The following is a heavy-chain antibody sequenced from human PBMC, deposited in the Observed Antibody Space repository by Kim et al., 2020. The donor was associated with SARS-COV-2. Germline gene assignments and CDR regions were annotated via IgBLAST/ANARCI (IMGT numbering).Heavy chain of an antibody. CDR1: GGSISSYY. V-gene: IGHV4-59*13. Sequence: SETLSLTCTVSGGSISSYYWSWIRQPPGKGLEWIGYIYYSGSTNYNPSLKSRVTISVDTSKNQFSLKLSSVTAADTAVYYCARGIAAFPFDYWGQGTLVTVSS. CDR3: ARGIAAFPFDY. D-gene: IGHD6-6*01. J-gene: IGHJ4*02. CDR2: IYYSGST.